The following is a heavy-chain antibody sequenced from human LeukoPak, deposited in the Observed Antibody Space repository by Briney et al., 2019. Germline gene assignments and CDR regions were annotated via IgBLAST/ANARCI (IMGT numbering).Heavy chain of an antibody. CDR1: GGTFSSYA. V-gene: IGHV1-69*13. J-gene: IGHJ4*02. CDR2: IIPIFGTA. CDR3: ARDGYSYGWQAFFDY. Sequence: SVKVSCKASGGTFSSYAISWVRQAPGQGLEWMGGIIPIFGTANYAQKFQGRVTITADESTSTAYMELSSLRSEDTGVYYCARDGYSYGWQAFFDYWGQGTLVTVSS. D-gene: IGHD5-18*01.